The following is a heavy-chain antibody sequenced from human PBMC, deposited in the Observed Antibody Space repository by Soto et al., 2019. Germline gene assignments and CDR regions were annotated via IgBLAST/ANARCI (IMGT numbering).Heavy chain of an antibody. D-gene: IGHD6-6*01. J-gene: IGHJ6*02. Sequence: GGSLRLSCAASGFTFSSYSMNWVRQAPGKGLEWVSYISSSSSTIYYADSVKGRFTISRDNAKNSLYLQMNSLRDEDTAVYYCARDWRQRPSSYGMDVWGQGTTVTVSS. CDR2: ISSSSSTI. CDR1: GFTFSSYS. V-gene: IGHV3-48*02. CDR3: ARDWRQRPSSYGMDV.